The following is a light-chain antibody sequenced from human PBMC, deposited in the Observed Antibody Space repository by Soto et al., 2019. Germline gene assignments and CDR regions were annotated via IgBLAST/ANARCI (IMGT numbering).Light chain of an antibody. CDR1: SSDIGSYNY. V-gene: IGLV2-14*03. J-gene: IGLJ3*02. CDR2: DVA. Sequence: QSALTQPASVSGSPGQSITISCTGTSSDIGSYNYVSWYQQHPGKAPKLIIYDVASRPSGVSDRFSGSKSGNTASLTISGLRAEDEADYYCSSYTNTLGVFGGGTKLIVL. CDR3: SSYTNTLGV.